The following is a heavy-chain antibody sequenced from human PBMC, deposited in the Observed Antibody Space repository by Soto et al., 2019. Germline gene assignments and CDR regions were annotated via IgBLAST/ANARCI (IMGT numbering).Heavy chain of an antibody. CDR1: GYSFTSYW. D-gene: IGHD3-3*01. V-gene: IGHV5-51*01. CDR3: ARQPPYRIWSGYSSPYGMDV. J-gene: IGHJ6*02. Sequence: PGESLKISCKGSGYSFTSYWIGWVRQMPGKGLEWMGIIYPGDSDTRYSPSLQGQVTISADKSISTAYLQWSSLKASDTAMYYCARQPPYRIWSGYSSPYGMDVWGQGTTVTVSS. CDR2: IYPGDSDT.